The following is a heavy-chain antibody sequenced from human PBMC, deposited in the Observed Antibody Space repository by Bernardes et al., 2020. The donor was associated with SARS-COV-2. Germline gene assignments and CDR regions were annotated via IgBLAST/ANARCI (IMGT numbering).Heavy chain of an antibody. Sequence: GGSLRLSCAASGFIFNNYAMHWVRQAPGKGLEWLALISYDGNNKYYPDSVKGRLTISRDNSKNTLFLQMNSLRAEDTAVYYCARDSLSRSGYSTAFDSWGQGTLVTVSS. CDR3: ARDSLSRSGYSTAFDS. J-gene: IGHJ4*02. CDR2: ISYDGNNK. D-gene: IGHD6-19*01. CDR1: GFIFNNYA. V-gene: IGHV3-30*04.